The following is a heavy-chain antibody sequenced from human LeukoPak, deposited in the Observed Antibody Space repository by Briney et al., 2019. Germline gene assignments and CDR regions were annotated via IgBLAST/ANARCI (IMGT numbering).Heavy chain of an antibody. V-gene: IGHV4-30-2*01. J-gene: IGHJ5*02. CDR1: GGSISSGGYS. Sequence: PSETLSLTCAVSGGSISSGGYSWSWIRQPPGKGLEWIGYIYHSGSTYYNPSLKSRVTISVDRSKNQFSLKLSSVTAADTAVYYCARVHYDYSKRYNLFDPWGQGTLVTVSS. D-gene: IGHD4-11*01. CDR2: IYHSGST. CDR3: ARVHYDYSKRYNLFDP.